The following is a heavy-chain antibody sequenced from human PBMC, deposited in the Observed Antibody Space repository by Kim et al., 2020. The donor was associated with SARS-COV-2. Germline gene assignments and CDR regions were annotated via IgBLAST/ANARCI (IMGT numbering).Heavy chain of an antibody. J-gene: IGHJ4*02. CDR1: GFIVSDNY. D-gene: IGHD2-8*01. V-gene: IGHV3-53*01. CDR3: ASRGHTNGYWKLQD. Sequence: GGSLRLSCAASGFIVSDNYIMWVRQAPGEGLEWVSLIHIGGGTNYADSVRGRFTISRDNSKNTLYLQMNSLRAEDTAVYYCASRGHTNGYWKLQDWGQGTLVTVSS. CDR2: IHIGGGT.